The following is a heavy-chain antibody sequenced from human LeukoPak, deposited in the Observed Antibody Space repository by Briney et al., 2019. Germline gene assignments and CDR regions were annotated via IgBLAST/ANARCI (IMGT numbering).Heavy chain of an antibody. D-gene: IGHD2-2*01. CDR2: IIPIFGTA. CDR1: GGTFSSYA. CDR3: ASGLIVVVPAAKNYYYYMDV. Sequence: SVKVSCKASGGTFSSYAISWVRQAPGQGLEWMGGIIPIFGTANYAQKFQGRVTITADESTSTAYMELSSLRSEDTAVYYCASGLIVVVPAAKNYYYYMDVWGKGTTVTVSS. J-gene: IGHJ6*03. V-gene: IGHV1-69*13.